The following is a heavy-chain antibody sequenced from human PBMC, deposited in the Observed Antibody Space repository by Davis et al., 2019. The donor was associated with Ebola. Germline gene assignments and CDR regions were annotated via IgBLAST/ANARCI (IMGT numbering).Heavy chain of an antibody. Sequence: ALVKVSCKASGYTFSSHAINWVRQAPGQGPEWMGWINTHTGNPAYARGFTGRFVFSLDTSVSTAYLQITSLQAEDTALYFCARHGPSIFDIWGQGTMVTVSS. CDR1: GYTFSSHA. J-gene: IGHJ3*02. CDR3: ARHGPSIFDI. CDR2: INTHTGNP. V-gene: IGHV7-4-1*02. D-gene: IGHD4-17*01.